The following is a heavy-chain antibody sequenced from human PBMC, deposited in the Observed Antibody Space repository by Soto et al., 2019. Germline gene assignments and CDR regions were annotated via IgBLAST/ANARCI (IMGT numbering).Heavy chain of an antibody. V-gene: IGHV3-20*01. CDR2: INWNGGST. Sequence: EVQLVESGGGVVRPGGSLRLSCAASGFTFDDYGMSWVRQAPGKGLEWVSGINWNGGSTGYADSVKGRFTIARDNAKNSLYLQMNSLRAEDTALYHCARAVAGPRGYYFDYWGQGTLVTVSS. CDR3: ARAVAGPRGYYFDY. CDR1: GFTFDDYG. D-gene: IGHD6-19*01. J-gene: IGHJ4*02.